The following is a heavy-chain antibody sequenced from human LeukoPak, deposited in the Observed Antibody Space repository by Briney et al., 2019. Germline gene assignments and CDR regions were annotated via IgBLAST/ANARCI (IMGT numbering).Heavy chain of an antibody. V-gene: IGHV4-38-2*01. CDR1: GYSISSGYY. CDR3: ARAERGSFAPVDHFDY. D-gene: IGHD3-10*01. Sequence: SSETLSLTCAVSGYSISSGYYWGWIRQPPGKGLEWIGSIYHSGSTYYNPSLKSRVTISVDTSKNQFSLKLSSVTAADTAVYYCARAERGSFAPVDHFDYWGQGTLVTVSS. J-gene: IGHJ4*02. CDR2: IYHSGST.